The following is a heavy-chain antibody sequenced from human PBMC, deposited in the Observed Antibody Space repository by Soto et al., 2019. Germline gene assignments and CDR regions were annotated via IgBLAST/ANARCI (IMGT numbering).Heavy chain of an antibody. CDR3: AIEGGSINCFDP. V-gene: IGHV3-48*02. J-gene: IGHJ5*02. CDR1: GFTFSSYS. CDR2: ISSSSSTI. D-gene: IGHD1-26*01. Sequence: EVQLVESGGGLVQPGGSLRLSCAAPGFTFSSYSMNWVRQAPGKGLEWVAYISSSSSTIYYADYVKGRFIISRDNAKNSLYLKMNSLGDDDTAVYYCAIEGGSINCFDPWGQGTLVTVSS.